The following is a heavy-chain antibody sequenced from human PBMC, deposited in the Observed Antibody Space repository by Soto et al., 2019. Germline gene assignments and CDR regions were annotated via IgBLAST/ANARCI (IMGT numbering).Heavy chain of an antibody. J-gene: IGHJ2*01. D-gene: IGHD5-12*01. CDR1: GGSISSYY. CDR2: IYYSGST. CDR3: ARVSTITGWYFDL. Sequence: QVQLQESGPGLVKPSETLSLTCTVSGGSISSYYWSWIRQPPGKGLEWIGYIYYSGSTNYNPSLKSRVTISVDTSKNQFSLKLSSVTAADTAVYYCARVSTITGWYFDLWGRGTLVTVSS. V-gene: IGHV4-59*01.